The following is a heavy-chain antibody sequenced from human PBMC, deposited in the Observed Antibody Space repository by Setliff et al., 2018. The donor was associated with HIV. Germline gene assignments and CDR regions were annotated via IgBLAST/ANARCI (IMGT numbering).Heavy chain of an antibody. CDR3: ARIYGSGTYYDFDY. J-gene: IGHJ4*02. D-gene: IGHD3-10*01. V-gene: IGHV3-11*04. CDR2: SSPSGETI. CDR1: GFTLSDYY. Sequence: GGSLRLSCVVSGFTLSDYYMSWIRQPQGKGLEWVSYSSPSGETIYYADSVKGRFTISRDYAKNSLYLHMNSLRVEDTAVYYCARIYGSGTYYDFDYWGQGTLVTVSS.